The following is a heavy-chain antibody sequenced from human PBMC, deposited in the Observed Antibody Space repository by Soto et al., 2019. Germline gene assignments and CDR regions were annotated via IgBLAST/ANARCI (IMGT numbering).Heavy chain of an antibody. J-gene: IGHJ5*02. CDR3: ARGQAAAGTGLNGFDP. D-gene: IGHD6-13*01. V-gene: IGHV4-34*01. CDR2: INHNGST. Sequence: SSETLSLTCAVYGGSFSGYYWSWIRQPPGKGLEWIGEINHNGSTNYNPSLKSRVTISVDTSKNQFSLKLSSVTAADTAVYYCARGQAAAGTGLNGFDPWGQGTLVTGS. CDR1: GGSFSGYY.